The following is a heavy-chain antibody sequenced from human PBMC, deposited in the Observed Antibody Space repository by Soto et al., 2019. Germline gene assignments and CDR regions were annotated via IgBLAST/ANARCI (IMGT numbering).Heavy chain of an antibody. D-gene: IGHD3-10*01. J-gene: IGHJ6*02. CDR3: AKDISRYQLVLITEGMDV. Sequence: ESGGGLVQPGRSQRLSCAASGFRFEDYGMHWVRQAQVKGLEWVSSISWNSRNIAYADSVKGRFTVSRDNAKNSLYLHMNSLRPEDTALYYCAKDISRYQLVLITEGMDVWGQGTTVTVSS. CDR2: ISWNSRNI. V-gene: IGHV3-9*01. CDR1: GFRFEDYG.